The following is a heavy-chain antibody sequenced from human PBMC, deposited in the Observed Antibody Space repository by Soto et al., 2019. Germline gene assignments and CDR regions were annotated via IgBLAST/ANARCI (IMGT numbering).Heavy chain of an antibody. CDR3: GRCRTDSYAMDV. CDR2: ISAYNGNT. V-gene: IGHV1-18*04. D-gene: IGHD1-1*01. CDR1: GYTFTSYG. J-gene: IGHJ6*02. Sequence: ASVKVSCKASGYTFTSYGISWVRQAPGQGLAWMGWISAYNGNTNYAQKLQGRVTMTTDTSTSTAYMELRSMRSDDTAVYYCGRCRTDSYAMDVWGQGTTVTVSS.